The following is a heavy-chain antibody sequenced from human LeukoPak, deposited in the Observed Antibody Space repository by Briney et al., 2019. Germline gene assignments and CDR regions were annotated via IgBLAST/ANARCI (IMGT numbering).Heavy chain of an antibody. Sequence: PSETLSLTCTVSGGSISSSIYYWGWIRQPPGKGLEWIGSIFYTGNTYYNPSLKSRVTISLDTSKNQFSLKLSSVTAADTAMYYCARVRSSGWGKGFDYWGRGTLVTVSS. CDR1: GGSISSSIYY. J-gene: IGHJ4*02. D-gene: IGHD6-19*01. V-gene: IGHV4-39*07. CDR3: ARVRSSGWGKGFDY. CDR2: IFYTGNT.